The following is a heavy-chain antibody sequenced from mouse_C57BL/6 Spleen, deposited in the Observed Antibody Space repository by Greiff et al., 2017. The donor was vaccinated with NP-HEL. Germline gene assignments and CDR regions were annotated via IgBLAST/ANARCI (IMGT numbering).Heavy chain of an antibody. D-gene: IGHD1-1*01. J-gene: IGHJ3*01. V-gene: IGHV1-54*01. CDR1: GYAFTNYL. CDR3: ARHGSSYVAWFAY. Sequence: QVQLQQSGAELVRPGTSVKVSCKASGYAFTNYLIEWVKQRPGQGLEWIGVINPGSGGTNYNEKFKGKATLTADKSSSTAYMQLSSLTSEDSAVYFCARHGSSYVAWFAYWGQGALVTVSA. CDR2: INPGSGGT.